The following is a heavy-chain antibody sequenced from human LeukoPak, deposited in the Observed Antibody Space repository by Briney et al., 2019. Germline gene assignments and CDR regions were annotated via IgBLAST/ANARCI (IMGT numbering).Heavy chain of an antibody. CDR1: GYTFTSYD. CDR2: MNHNSGNT. CDR3: ARGSSIAVAGDY. J-gene: IGHJ4*02. V-gene: IGHV1-8*01. Sequence: ASVKGSCKASGYTFTSYDINWVRQATGQGLEWMGWMNHNSGNTGYAQKFQGRVTMTRNTSISTAYMELSSLRSEDTAVYYCARGSSIAVAGDYWGQGTLVTVSS. D-gene: IGHD6-19*01.